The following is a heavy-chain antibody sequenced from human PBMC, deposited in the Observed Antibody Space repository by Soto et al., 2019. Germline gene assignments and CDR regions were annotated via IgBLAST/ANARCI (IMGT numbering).Heavy chain of an antibody. V-gene: IGHV3-23*01. D-gene: IGHD3-10*01. CDR2: IRGSAGNT. CDR3: AKPLWFGESVFDP. CDR1: GFTFSDYG. Sequence: EVQLSQSGGGLVQPGGSLRLSCAASGFTFSDYGMSWVRQAPGKGLERVSTIRGSAGNTYYVDSVKGRFTISRDDSTNTVYLQMNSLRAEDTAVYYCAKPLWFGESVFDPWGQGTLVIVSS. J-gene: IGHJ5*02.